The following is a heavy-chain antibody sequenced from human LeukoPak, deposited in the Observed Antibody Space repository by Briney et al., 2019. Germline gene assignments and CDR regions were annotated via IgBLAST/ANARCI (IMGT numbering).Heavy chain of an antibody. V-gene: IGHV4-38-2*02. CDR3: ARVLNVLKLIDS. Sequence: SETLSLTCTVSGSSITSTYYWAWFRQPPGKGLEWIATVFQLQTVRTFNNPSLESRVTMSLDTSQNQFSLNLTSVTAADTALYFCARVLNVLKLIDSWGQGTLVTVSS. CDR1: GSSITSTYY. CDR2: VFQLQTVRT. J-gene: IGHJ4*02. D-gene: IGHD3-10*02.